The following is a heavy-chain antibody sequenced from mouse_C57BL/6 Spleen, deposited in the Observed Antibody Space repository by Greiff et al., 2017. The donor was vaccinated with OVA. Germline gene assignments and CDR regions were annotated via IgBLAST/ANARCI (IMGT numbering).Heavy chain of an antibody. CDR3: ANYYGSSSWFAY. J-gene: IGHJ3*01. Sequence: VPLKESGAELVKPGASVKLSCTASGFNIKDYYMPWVKQRTEQGLEWIGRIDPEGGATKYAPKFQGKATITADTSSNTAYLQLSSLTSEDTAVYYCANYYGSSSWFAYWGQGTLVTVSA. D-gene: IGHD1-1*01. CDR2: IDPEGGAT. CDR1: GFNIKDYY. V-gene: IGHV14-2*01.